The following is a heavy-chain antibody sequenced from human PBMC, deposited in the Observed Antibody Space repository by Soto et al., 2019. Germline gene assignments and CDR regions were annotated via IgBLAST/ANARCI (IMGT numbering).Heavy chain of an antibody. V-gene: IGHV4-34*01. Sequence: SETLSLTCAVYGGSFSGYYWSWIRQPPGKGLEWIGEINHSGSTNYSPSLKSRVTMSADTSKNQFSLRLRSVTAADTAMYYCARGGADVVVPAATQSFDYWGQGSLVTVAS. J-gene: IGHJ4*02. CDR2: INHSGST. CDR1: GGSFSGYY. D-gene: IGHD2-2*01. CDR3: ARGGADVVVPAATQSFDY.